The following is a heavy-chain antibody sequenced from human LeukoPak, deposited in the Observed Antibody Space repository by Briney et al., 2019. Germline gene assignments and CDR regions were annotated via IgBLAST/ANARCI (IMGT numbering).Heavy chain of an antibody. D-gene: IGHD3-9*01. J-gene: IGHJ4*02. Sequence: ASVKVSCKASGYTFTGYYMHWVRRAPGEGLEWVGWINPNPGDTNYAQKFQDRVSMTRDTSISTAYMHLSRLRSADTAVYYCARSPHILTGENFDYWGQGTLLTVSS. V-gene: IGHV1-2*02. CDR2: INPNPGDT. CDR3: ARSPHILTGENFDY. CDR1: GYTFTGYY.